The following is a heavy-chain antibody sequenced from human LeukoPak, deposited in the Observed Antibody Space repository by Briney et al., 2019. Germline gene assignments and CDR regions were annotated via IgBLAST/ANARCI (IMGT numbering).Heavy chain of an antibody. Sequence: PSETLSLTCTVSGGSISSYYWSWIRQPPGKGLEWIGYIYYSGSTNYNPSLKSRVTISVDRSKNHFSLNLTSVTAADTAVYYCARDGKYSSSEYFDLWGRGTLVTVSS. CDR2: IYYSGST. D-gene: IGHD6-6*01. V-gene: IGHV4-59*12. J-gene: IGHJ2*01. CDR1: GGSISSYY. CDR3: ARDGKYSSSEYFDL.